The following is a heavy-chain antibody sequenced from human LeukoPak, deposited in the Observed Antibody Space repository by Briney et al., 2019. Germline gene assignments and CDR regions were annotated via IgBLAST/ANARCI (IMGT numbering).Heavy chain of an antibody. D-gene: IGHD6-13*01. Sequence: GASVKVSCKASGYIFTNYAMNWVRQAPGQGLEWMGWINTNTGNPTYVQGFTGRFVFSLDTSVSTTFLQISSLKAEDTAVYYCARSSSWYGLNAFDMWGQGTMVTVSS. CDR3: ARSSSWYGLNAFDM. CDR1: GYIFTNYA. V-gene: IGHV7-4-1*02. CDR2: INTNTGNP. J-gene: IGHJ3*02.